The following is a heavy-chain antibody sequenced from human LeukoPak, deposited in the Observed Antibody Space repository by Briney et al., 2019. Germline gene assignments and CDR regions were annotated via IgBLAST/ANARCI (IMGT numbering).Heavy chain of an antibody. V-gene: IGHV4-4*07. CDR1: GGSISSYY. D-gene: IGHD6-19*01. CDR3: AREYSSGWYGYFDL. CDR2: IYTSGST. J-gene: IGHJ2*01. Sequence: SETLSLTCTVSGGSISSYYWSWIRQPAGKGLEWIGRIYTSGSTNYNPSLKSRVTMSVDTSKNQFSLKLSSVTAADTAVYYCAREYSSGWYGYFDLWGRGTLVTVSS.